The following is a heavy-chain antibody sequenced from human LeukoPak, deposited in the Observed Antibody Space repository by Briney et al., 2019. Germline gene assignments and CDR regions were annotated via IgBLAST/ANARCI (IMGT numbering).Heavy chain of an antibody. CDR1: GFTFSSYA. D-gene: IGHD3-10*01. V-gene: IGHV3-23*01. CDR3: ARWPKALWFGELFY. CDR2: ISGSGGST. Sequence: HAGGSLRLSCAASGFTFSSYAMSWVRQAPGKGLEWVSAISGSGGSTYYADSVKGRFTISRDNSKNTLYLQMNSLRAEETAVYYCARWPKALWFGELFYWGQGTLVTVSS. J-gene: IGHJ4*02.